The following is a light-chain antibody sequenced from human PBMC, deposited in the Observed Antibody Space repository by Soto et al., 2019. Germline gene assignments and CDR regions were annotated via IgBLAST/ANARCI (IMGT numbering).Light chain of an antibody. J-gene: IGKJ3*01. CDR1: HGVSGW. CDR3: QQGKTFPFT. V-gene: IGKV1-12*01. Sequence: IQMTQSPRSVSASVGDTATLSCQTSHGVSGWLAWYQQKPEKAPTLLIYTVSNLQSGVPSRFSGSGSGTDFSLTITNLQPEDFATYFCQQGKTFPFTFGPGTKVEVK. CDR2: TVS.